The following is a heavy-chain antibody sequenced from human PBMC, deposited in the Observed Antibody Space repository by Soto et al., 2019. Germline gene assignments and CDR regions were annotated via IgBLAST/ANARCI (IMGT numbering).Heavy chain of an antibody. CDR1: GYTFTSYD. CDR2: MNPNSGNT. V-gene: IGHV1-8*01. D-gene: IGHD2-2*01. CDR3: ARRYCSSTSCNYGMDV. Sequence: ASVKVSCKASGYTFTSYDINWVRQATGQGLEWMGWMNPNSGNTGYAQKFQGRVTMTRNTSISTAYMELSSLRSEDTAVYYCARRYCSSTSCNYGMDVWGQGTTVTVSS. J-gene: IGHJ6*02.